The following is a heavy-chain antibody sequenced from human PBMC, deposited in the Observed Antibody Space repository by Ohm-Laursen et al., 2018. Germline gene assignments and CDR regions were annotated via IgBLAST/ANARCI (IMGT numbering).Heavy chain of an antibody. V-gene: IGHV4-59*07. CDR2: IYYSGST. Sequence: SDTLSLTCTVSGGSISSYYWSWIRQPPGKGLEWIGYIYYSGSTNYNPSLKSRVTISVDTSKNQLSLKLSSMTAADTAVYYCATMTSVTRGPSWGQGTLVTVSS. D-gene: IGHD4-17*01. CDR1: GGSISSYY. J-gene: IGHJ5*02. CDR3: ATMTSVTRGPS.